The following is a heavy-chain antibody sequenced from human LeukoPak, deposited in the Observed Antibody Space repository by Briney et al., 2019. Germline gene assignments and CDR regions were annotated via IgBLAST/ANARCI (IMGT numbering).Heavy chain of an antibody. J-gene: IGHJ4*02. V-gene: IGHV4-39*07. D-gene: IGHD3-16*01. Sequence: SETLSLTCTVSGGSISSSSYYWGWIRQPPGKGLEWIGSIYYSGSTYYNPSLKSRVTISVDTSKNQFSLKLSSVTAADTAVYYCARAGGYVDYWGQGTLVAVSS. CDR3: ARAGGYVDY. CDR1: GGSISSSSYY. CDR2: IYYSGST.